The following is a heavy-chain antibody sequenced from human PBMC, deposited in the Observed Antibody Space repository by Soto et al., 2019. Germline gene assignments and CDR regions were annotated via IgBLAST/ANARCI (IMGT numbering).Heavy chain of an antibody. Sequence: QVQLVQSGAEVKKPGSSVKVSCKASGGTFSSYAISWVRQAPGQGLEWMGGIIPIFGTANYAQKFQGRVTITADEATSTAYMELSSLRSEDTAVYYCAREVVIVGGQYYYYGMDVWGQGTTVTVSS. CDR1: GGTFSSYA. CDR3: AREVVIVGGQYYYYGMDV. D-gene: IGHD3-22*01. V-gene: IGHV1-69*01. CDR2: IIPIFGTA. J-gene: IGHJ6*02.